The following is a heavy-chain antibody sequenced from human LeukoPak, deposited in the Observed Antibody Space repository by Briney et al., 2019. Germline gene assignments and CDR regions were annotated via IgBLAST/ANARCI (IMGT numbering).Heavy chain of an antibody. D-gene: IGHD1-1*01. V-gene: IGHV3-7*01. CDR3: ARGVPTGIDYFDY. Sequence: GGSLRLSSAASGFTFSSYWMTWVRQAPGKGLEWVANIKQDGSDEYYVDSVKGRFTVSRDNARNSLYLQMNSLRAEDTAIYYCARGVPTGIDYFDYWGQGTLVTVSS. CDR2: IKQDGSDE. J-gene: IGHJ4*02. CDR1: GFTFSSYW.